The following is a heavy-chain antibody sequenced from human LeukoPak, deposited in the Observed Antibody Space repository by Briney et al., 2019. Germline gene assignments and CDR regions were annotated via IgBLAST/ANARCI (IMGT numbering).Heavy chain of an antibody. CDR3: ARPYYDYVWGSYRTHPYYFDY. CDR1: GGSISSSSYY. V-gene: IGHV4-39*07. D-gene: IGHD3-16*02. J-gene: IGHJ4*02. CDR2: IYYSGST. Sequence: SETLSLTCTVSGGSISSSSYYWGWIRQPPGKGLEWIGSIYYSGSTYYNPSLKSRVTISVDTSKNQFSLKLSSVTAADTAVYYCARPYYDYVWGSYRTHPYYFDYWGQGTLVTVSS.